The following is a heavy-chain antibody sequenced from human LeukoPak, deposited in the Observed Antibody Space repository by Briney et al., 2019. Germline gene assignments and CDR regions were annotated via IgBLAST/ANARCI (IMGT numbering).Heavy chain of an antibody. V-gene: IGHV1-2*02. CDR3: ARDGSGFSPYWYFDL. CDR2: MNPDTRTT. D-gene: IGHD3-3*01. Sequence: ASVKVSCKASGFVFTGYYMHWVRQAPGQGLEWMGWMNPDTRTTKYSQKFQGRVTMSRDTSSTTAYMELNRLTSDDTAVYYCARDGSGFSPYWYFDLWGRGTLVTVSS. J-gene: IGHJ2*01. CDR1: GFVFTGYY.